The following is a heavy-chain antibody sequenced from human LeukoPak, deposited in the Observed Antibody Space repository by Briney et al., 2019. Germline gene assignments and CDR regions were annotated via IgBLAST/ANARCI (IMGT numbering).Heavy chain of an antibody. Sequence: GGSLRLSCAASGFTVSSNYMSWVRQAPGKGLEWVSVIYSGGSTYYADSVKGRFTISGDNSKNTLYLQMNSLRAEDTAVYYCAAEYSSGWDNDYWGQGTLVTVSS. D-gene: IGHD6-19*01. CDR1: GFTVSSNY. J-gene: IGHJ4*02. CDR2: IYSGGST. V-gene: IGHV3-53*01. CDR3: AAEYSSGWDNDY.